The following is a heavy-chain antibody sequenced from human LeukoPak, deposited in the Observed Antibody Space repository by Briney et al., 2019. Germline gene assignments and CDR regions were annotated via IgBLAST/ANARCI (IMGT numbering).Heavy chain of an antibody. J-gene: IGHJ5*02. Sequence: SETLSLTCAVSGYSIRSGYQWAWIRQPPGETLGWSGIIYHRGSTHYNPSLKRRVTISVDRSNNQFSLRLSSVTAADTAVSYCARDPRWLTPDCTSTSCYENYFDPWGQGTLVTVSS. D-gene: IGHD2-2*01. V-gene: IGHV4-38-2*02. CDR3: ARDPRWLTPDCTSTSCYENYFDP. CDR2: IYHRGST. CDR1: GYSIRSGYQ.